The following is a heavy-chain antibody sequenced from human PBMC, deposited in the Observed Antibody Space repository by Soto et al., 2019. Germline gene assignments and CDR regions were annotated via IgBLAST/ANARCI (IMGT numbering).Heavy chain of an antibody. J-gene: IGHJ4*02. CDR1: GFTFSDYY. CDR2: ISSSGSTI. V-gene: IGHV3-11*01. Sequence: GGSLRLSCAASGFTFSDYYMSWIRQAPGKGLEWVSYISSSGSTIYYADSVKGRFTISRDNAKNSLYLQMNSLRAEDTAVYYCARVPEGNFWSGYTEYYFDYWGQGTLVTVSS. CDR3: ARVPEGNFWSGYTEYYFDY. D-gene: IGHD3-3*01.